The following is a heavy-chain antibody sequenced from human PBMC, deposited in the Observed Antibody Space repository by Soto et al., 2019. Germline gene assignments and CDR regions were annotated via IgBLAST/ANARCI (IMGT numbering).Heavy chain of an antibody. CDR2: ISAYNGNT. CDR3: ARDPQGYDFWSGYGGVDY. V-gene: IGHV1-18*01. CDR1: GYTFTSYG. Sequence: QVQLVQSGAEVKKPGASVKVSCKASGYTFTSYGISWVRQAPGQGLEWMGWISAYNGNTNYAQKLQGRVTMTTDTPTSTAYMELRSLRSDDTAVYYCARDPQGYDFWSGYGGVDYWGQGTLVTVSS. D-gene: IGHD3-3*01. J-gene: IGHJ4*02.